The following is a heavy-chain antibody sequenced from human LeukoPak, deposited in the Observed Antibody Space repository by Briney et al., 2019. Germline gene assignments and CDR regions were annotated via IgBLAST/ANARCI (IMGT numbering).Heavy chain of an antibody. Sequence: PSETLSLTCTVSGGSISNSSYYWGWIRQPPGKGLEWIGSIYYSGSTYYNPSLKSRVTISVDTSKNQFSLKLSSVTAADTAVYYCAGGHYYGSGSYYDYWGQGTLVTVSS. CDR1: GGSISNSSYY. CDR3: AGGHYYGSGSYYDY. D-gene: IGHD3-10*01. CDR2: IYYSGST. V-gene: IGHV4-39*01. J-gene: IGHJ4*02.